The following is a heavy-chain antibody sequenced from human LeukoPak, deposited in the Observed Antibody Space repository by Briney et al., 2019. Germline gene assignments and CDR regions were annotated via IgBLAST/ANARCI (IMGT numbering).Heavy chain of an antibody. D-gene: IGHD3-22*01. CDR1: GFTFNNYA. CDR2: IFGSGGSA. J-gene: IGHJ4*02. V-gene: IGHV3-23*01. Sequence: GGSLRLSCTASGFTFNNYATYWVRQAPRKGLEWVAGIFGSGGSAHYADSVKGRFTISRGNSKNTVYLQMDSLRGEDTAVYYCTKTTTGYSSGQYPGWPADHWGQGALVTVSS. CDR3: TKTTTGYSSGQYPGWPADH.